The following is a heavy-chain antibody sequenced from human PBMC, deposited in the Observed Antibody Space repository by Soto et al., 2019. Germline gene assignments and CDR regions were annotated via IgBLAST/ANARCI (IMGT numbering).Heavy chain of an antibody. CDR2: MNPNNGNT. D-gene: IGHD3-10*01. J-gene: IGHJ6*02. V-gene: IGHV1-8*01. CDR3: ARCSLWFGERSGMDV. CDR1: GYTVSSYD. Sequence: QVQLGQSGAEVKKPGASVKVSCKAPGYTVSSYDLNWVLQATGQGLERMGWMNPNNGNTVYAQKFQGRVTMTRNTSISTADMELSSLRSEDTAGSYCARCSLWFGERSGMDVWGHGTTVTVSS.